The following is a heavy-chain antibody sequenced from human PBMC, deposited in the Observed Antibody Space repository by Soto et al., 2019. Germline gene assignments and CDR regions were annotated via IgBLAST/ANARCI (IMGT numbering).Heavy chain of an antibody. Sequence: EVQLVETGGGLIQPGGSLRLSCAVSGFSVTDTQVTWVRQAPGKGLEWVCVIYSGGTTNYADSVKGRFTISRDNSRNTVYLQMNRLRDEDSAVYYCAAGLDAYWGQGTQVTVSS. CDR2: IYSGGTT. CDR3: AAGLDAY. V-gene: IGHV3-53*02. CDR1: GFSVTDTQ. J-gene: IGHJ4*02.